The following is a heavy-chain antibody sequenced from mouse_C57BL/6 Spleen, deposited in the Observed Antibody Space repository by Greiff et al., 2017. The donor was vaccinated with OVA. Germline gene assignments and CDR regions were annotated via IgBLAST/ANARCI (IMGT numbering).Heavy chain of an antibody. Sequence: QVQLQQPGAELVRPGTSVKLSCKASGYTFTSYWMHWVKQRPGQGLEWIGVIDPSDSYTNYNQKFKGKATLTVDTSSSTAYMQLSSLTSEDSAVYYCVGYDEFAYWGQGTLVTVSA. J-gene: IGHJ3*01. CDR3: VGYDEFAY. CDR2: IDPSDSYT. D-gene: IGHD2-2*01. CDR1: GYTFTSYW. V-gene: IGHV1-59*01.